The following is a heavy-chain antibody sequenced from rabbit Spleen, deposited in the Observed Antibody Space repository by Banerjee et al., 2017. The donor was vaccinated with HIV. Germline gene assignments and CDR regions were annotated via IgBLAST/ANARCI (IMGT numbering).Heavy chain of an antibody. D-gene: IGHD4-1*01. CDR3: ARDLAGAIGWNFYL. Sequence: QEQLEESGRGLVKPEGSLTLTCKASGFSFSDRDVMCWVRQAPGKGLEWIGCIKTATGKDVYASWAKGRFTISKTSSTTVTLQMTSLTAADTATYFCARDLAGAIGWNFYLWGPGTLVTVS. V-gene: IGHV1S45*01. CDR1: GFSFSDRDV. J-gene: IGHJ4*01. CDR2: IKTATGKD.